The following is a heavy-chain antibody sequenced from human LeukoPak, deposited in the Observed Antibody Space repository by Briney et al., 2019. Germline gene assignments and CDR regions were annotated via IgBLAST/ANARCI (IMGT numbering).Heavy chain of an antibody. V-gene: IGHV4-30-4*08. Sequence: SQTLSLTCTVSGGSISSGDYYWSWIRQPPGKGLEWIGYIYYSGSTYYNPSLKSRVTISVDTSKNQFSLKLSSVTAADTAVYYCARNSYSGSYYRGAFDIWGQGTMVTVSS. J-gene: IGHJ3*02. CDR1: GGSISSGDYY. CDR3: ARNSYSGSYYRGAFDI. D-gene: IGHD1-26*01. CDR2: IYYSGST.